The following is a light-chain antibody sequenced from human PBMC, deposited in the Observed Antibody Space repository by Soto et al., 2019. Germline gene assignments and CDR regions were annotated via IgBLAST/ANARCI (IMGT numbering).Light chain of an antibody. J-gene: IGKJ4*01. CDR1: QSVGRT. CDR2: TTS. CDR3: QQYNNWSDS. Sequence: QSPGTLSVSPGERVTLSCRPSQSVGRTLAWYQQKPGQAPRLLIYTTSTMAPGIPARFSGSGSGTEFTLTISSLQSEDVAVYYCQQYNNWSDSFGGGTKVEIK. V-gene: IGKV3-15*01.